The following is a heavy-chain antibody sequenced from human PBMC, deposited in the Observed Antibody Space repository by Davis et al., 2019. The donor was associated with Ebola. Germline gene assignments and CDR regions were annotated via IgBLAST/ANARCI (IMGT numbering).Heavy chain of an antibody. Sequence: GESLKISCAASGFTFGNAWMSWVRQAPGKGLEWVSTLGTSADTYYADSVKGRFTISRDNSKNTLYLQMNGLRVEDTAIYYCAKDTSNIWFDIWGQGTMVTVSS. J-gene: IGHJ3*02. CDR3: AKDTSNIWFDI. CDR1: GFTFGNAW. V-gene: IGHV3-23*01. D-gene: IGHD1-26*01. CDR2: LGTSADT.